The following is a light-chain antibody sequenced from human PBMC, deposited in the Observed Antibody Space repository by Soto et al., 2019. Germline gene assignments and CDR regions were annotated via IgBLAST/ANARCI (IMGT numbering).Light chain of an antibody. CDR3: HQYTDWWT. CDR1: QSVSSN. CDR2: GAS. J-gene: IGKJ1*01. V-gene: IGKV3-15*01. Sequence: EIVMTQSPATLSVSPGERATLSCRASQSVSSNLAWYQKKPGQAPRLLNYGASTRATGIPARFSDSGSGTDFTLTISSLQSEDFAVYYCHQYTDWWTFGQGTRVEIK.